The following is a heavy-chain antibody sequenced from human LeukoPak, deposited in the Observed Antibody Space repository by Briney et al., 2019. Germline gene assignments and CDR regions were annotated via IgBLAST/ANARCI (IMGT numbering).Heavy chain of an antibody. J-gene: IGHJ4*02. Sequence: SETLSLTCTVSGGSTSSSSYYWGWIRQPPGKGLEWIGSIYYSGSTYYNPSLKSRVTISVDTSKNQFSLKLTSVTAADTAVYYCARFTGTYLAYWGQGILVTVSS. CDR1: GGSTSSSSYY. D-gene: IGHD2-8*02. CDR3: ARFTGTYLAY. V-gene: IGHV4-39*07. CDR2: IYYSGST.